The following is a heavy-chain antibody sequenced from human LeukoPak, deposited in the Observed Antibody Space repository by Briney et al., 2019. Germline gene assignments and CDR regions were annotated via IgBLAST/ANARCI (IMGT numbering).Heavy chain of an antibody. CDR2: INHSGST. Sequence: PSETLSLTCAVYGGSFSGYYWSWIRQPPGKGLEWIGEINHSGSTNYNPSLKSRVTISVDTSKNQFSLKLSSVTAADTAVYYCARGPWGLCRPAGDYFDYWGQGTLVTVSS. D-gene: IGHD1-26*01. CDR3: ARGPWGLCRPAGDYFDY. J-gene: IGHJ4*02. V-gene: IGHV4-34*01. CDR1: GGSFSGYY.